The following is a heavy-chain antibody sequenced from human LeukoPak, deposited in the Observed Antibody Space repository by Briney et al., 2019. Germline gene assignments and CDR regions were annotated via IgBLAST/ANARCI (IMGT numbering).Heavy chain of an antibody. Sequence: PSETLSLTCTVSGGSISSSSYYWGWIRQPPGKGLEWIGYIYYSGSTNYNPSLKSRVTISVDTSKNQFSLKLSSVTAADTAVYYCAREEVGGYDRPSAFDIWGQGTMVTVSS. CDR1: GGSISSSSYY. CDR3: AREEVGGYDRPSAFDI. J-gene: IGHJ3*02. D-gene: IGHD5-12*01. V-gene: IGHV4-61*05. CDR2: IYYSGST.